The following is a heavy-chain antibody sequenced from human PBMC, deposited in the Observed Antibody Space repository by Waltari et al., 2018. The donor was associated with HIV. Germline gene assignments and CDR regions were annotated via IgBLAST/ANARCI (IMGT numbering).Heavy chain of an antibody. CDR1: GYSFPTYS. CDR2: IHTNTGNP. J-gene: IGHJ5*02. V-gene: IGHV7-4-1*02. Sequence: QVQLVQSGSELKKPGASVKVSCKASGYSFPTYSINWVRQAPGQGLEWMGWIHTNTGNPTYAQGFTGRFVFSLDTSVSTAYLQISSLKAEDTAVYYCARAVSPNWFDPWGQGTLVAVSS. CDR3: ARAVSPNWFDP.